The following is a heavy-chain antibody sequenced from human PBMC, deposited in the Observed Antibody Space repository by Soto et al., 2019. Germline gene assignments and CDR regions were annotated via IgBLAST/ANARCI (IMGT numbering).Heavy chain of an antibody. CDR2: IYHSGST. D-gene: IGHD3-3*01. Sequence: SETLSLTCAVSGGSISSGGYSWSWIRQPPGKGLEWIGYIYHSGSTYYNPSLKSRVTISVDRSKNQFSLKLSSVTAADTAVYYCARGSWSGYYYYYYGMDVWGQGTTVTVSS. J-gene: IGHJ6*02. CDR1: GGSISSGGYS. CDR3: ARGSWSGYYYYYYGMDV. V-gene: IGHV4-30-2*01.